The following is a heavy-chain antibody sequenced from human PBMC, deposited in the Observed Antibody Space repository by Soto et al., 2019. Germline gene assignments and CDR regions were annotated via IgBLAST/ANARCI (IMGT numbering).Heavy chain of an antibody. CDR1: RDTFTSYY. V-gene: IGHV1-46*01. CDR2: INPHGGST. CDR3: ARSSGGKVGIIIERTNWFDP. D-gene: IGHD3-10*01. Sequence: ASVKVSCTAPRDTFTSYYINWVRQAPGQGLEWMGVINPHGGSTAYAQKFKGRVTLTRDTSASTVYMEVSSLTSEDTAMYYCARSSGGKVGIIIERTNWFDPSGQGTLVTVSS. J-gene: IGHJ5*02.